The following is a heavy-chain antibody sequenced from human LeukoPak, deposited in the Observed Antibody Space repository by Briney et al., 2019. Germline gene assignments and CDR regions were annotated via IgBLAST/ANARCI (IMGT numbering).Heavy chain of an antibody. CDR3: ARSRHYDYAWASYCYLVHS. V-gene: IGHV1-18*01. Sequence: ASVRVSCKASGFPFTTYGFSWVRQAPGQGLEWMGWISAYNGVTNYAQNVQGRVSMTTDTSTTTVYMELRSLRSDDTAVYYCARSRHYDYAWASYCYLVHSWGQGTLGTDS. CDR1: GFPFTTYG. CDR2: ISAYNGVT. J-gene: IGHJ1*01. D-gene: IGHD3-16*02.